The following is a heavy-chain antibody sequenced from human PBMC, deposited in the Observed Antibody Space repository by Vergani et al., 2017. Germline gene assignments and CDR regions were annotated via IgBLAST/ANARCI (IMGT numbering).Heavy chain of an antibody. Sequence: EVQLVESGGTLVQPGGSLRLSCVASGFTFRNHWMSWVRQAPGKGLEWVANIKQDGSDKFYADSVKGRFTISRDNAKNSVYLQMNSLGAEDTAVYYCTTDLGYYDSSGYYYVNWAEYFQHWGQGTLVTVSS. CDR1: GFTFRNHW. CDR2: IKQDGSDK. V-gene: IGHV3-7*01. D-gene: IGHD3-22*01. J-gene: IGHJ1*01. CDR3: TTDLGYYDSSGYYYVNWAEYFQH.